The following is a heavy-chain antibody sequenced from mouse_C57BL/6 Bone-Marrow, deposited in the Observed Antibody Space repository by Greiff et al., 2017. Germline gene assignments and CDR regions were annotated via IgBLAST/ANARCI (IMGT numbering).Heavy chain of an antibody. CDR2: ISRGSSTI. Sequence: EVMLVESGGGLVKPGGSLKLSCAASGFTFTDYGMHWVRQAPEKGLEWVAYISRGSSTIYYADTVKGRYTISRDNAKNTLFLQMTSLWSEDTAMYYCARAFFAYGGQGTLVTVSA. CDR3: ARAFFAY. V-gene: IGHV5-17*01. J-gene: IGHJ3*01. CDR1: GFTFTDYG.